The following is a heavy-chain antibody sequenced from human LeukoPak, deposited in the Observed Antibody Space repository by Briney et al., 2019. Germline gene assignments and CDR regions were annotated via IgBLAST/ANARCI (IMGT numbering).Heavy chain of an antibody. V-gene: IGHV1-18*01. CDR3: ARSYYDSSGDY. J-gene: IGHJ4*02. Sequence: ASVKVSCKASGYTFTSYDINWVRQAPGQGLEGMGWTSGYNGDTKYAQKFQGRVTIIAETSTTTAYMELTSLRSDDTAVYYCARSYYDSSGDYWGQGTLVTVSS. D-gene: IGHD3-22*01. CDR1: GYTFTSYD. CDR2: TSGYNGDT.